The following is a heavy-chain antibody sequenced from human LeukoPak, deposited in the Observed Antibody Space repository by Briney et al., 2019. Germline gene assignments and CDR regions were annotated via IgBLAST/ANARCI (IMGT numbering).Heavy chain of an antibody. J-gene: IGHJ4*02. V-gene: IGHV3-23*01. D-gene: IGHD3-10*01. CDR2: ISGNGGLT. CDR1: GFTFSSYA. CDR3: AHVSSRRFGESTDY. Sequence: GGSLRLSRAASGFTFSSYAMSWVRQAPGKGLEWVSAISGNGGLTYYADSVKGRFTISRDNSKNTLYLQMNSLRAEDTALYYCAHVSSRRFGESTDYWGQGTLVTVSS.